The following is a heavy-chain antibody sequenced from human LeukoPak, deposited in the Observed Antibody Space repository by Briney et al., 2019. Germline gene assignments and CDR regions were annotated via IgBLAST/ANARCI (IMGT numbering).Heavy chain of an antibody. CDR2: ISSSSSTI. V-gene: IGHV3-48*01. J-gene: IGHJ5*02. CDR3: ARDLRRRSPGWFDP. Sequence: GGSLRLSCAASGFTFSSYSMNWVRQAPGKGLEWVSYISSSSSTIYYADSVKGRFTISRDNAKNSLYLQMNSLRAEDTAVYYCARDLRRRSPGWFDPWGQGILVTVSS. CDR1: GFTFSSYS. D-gene: IGHD5-24*01.